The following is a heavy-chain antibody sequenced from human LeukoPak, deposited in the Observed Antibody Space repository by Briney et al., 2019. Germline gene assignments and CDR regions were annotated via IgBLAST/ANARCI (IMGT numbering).Heavy chain of an antibody. CDR1: GFTFSSYW. V-gene: IGHV3-7*01. J-gene: IGHJ4*02. CDR2: IKQDGSEK. CDR3: ARERSVVPAAISGEIDY. D-gene: IGHD2-2*02. Sequence: SGGSLRLSCAAPGFTFSSYWMSWVRQAPGKGLEWVANIKQDGSEKYYVDSVKGRFTISRDNAKNSLYLQMNSLRAEDTAVYYCARERSVVPAAISGEIDYWGQGTLVTVSS.